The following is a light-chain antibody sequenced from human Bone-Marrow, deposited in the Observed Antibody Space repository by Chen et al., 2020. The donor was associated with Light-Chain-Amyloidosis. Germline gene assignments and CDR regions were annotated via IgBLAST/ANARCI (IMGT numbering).Light chain of an antibody. Sequence: IVMTQSPLPLPVTPGEPASISCRSSQSLLHSNGYNYLDWYLQKPGQSPQLLIYLGSNRASGVPDRFSGSGSGTDFTLRISRVEAEDVGVYYCMQALHTPYTFGQGTKLEIK. J-gene: IGKJ2*01. CDR2: LGS. CDR3: MQALHTPYT. CDR1: QSLLHSNGYNY. V-gene: IGKV2-28*01.